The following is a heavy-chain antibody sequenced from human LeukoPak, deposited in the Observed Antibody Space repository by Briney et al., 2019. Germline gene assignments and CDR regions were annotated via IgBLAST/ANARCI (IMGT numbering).Heavy chain of an antibody. V-gene: IGHV4-39*01. Sequence: SETLSLTCTVSGGSISSSSYYWGWIRQPPGKVLEWIGSIYYSGSTYYNPALKSRVTISVDTSKNQFSLKLSSVTAADTAVYYCARLAIVVVPAAIGYWFDPWGQGTLVTVSS. CDR2: IYYSGST. J-gene: IGHJ5*02. D-gene: IGHD2-2*03. CDR3: ARLAIVVVPAAIGYWFDP. CDR1: GGSISSSSYY.